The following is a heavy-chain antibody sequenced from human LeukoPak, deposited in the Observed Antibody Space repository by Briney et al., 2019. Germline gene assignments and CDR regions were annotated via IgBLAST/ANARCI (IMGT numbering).Heavy chain of an antibody. Sequence: PGGSLRLSCAASGFTFSSYSMNWVRQAPGKGLEWVANIKQDGSEKYYVDSVKGRFTISRDNAKNSLYLQMNSLRAEDTAVYYCARFYYDFWSGYQPLDYWGQGTLVTVSS. CDR2: IKQDGSEK. V-gene: IGHV3-7*01. CDR3: ARFYYDFWSGYQPLDY. J-gene: IGHJ4*02. D-gene: IGHD3-3*01. CDR1: GFTFSSYS.